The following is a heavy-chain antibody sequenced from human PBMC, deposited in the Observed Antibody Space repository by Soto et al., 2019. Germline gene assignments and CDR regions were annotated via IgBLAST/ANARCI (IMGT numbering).Heavy chain of an antibody. D-gene: IGHD1-1*01. J-gene: IGHJ4*02. V-gene: IGHV4-31*03. CDR1: GGSISSGGYY. Sequence: PSEILSLTCTVSGGSISSGGYYWSWIRQHPGEGLEWIGYIYYSGSTYYNPSLKSRVTISMDKSKSQFSLKLSSVTAADTAVYYCARAGPGAYIDKTTIDFWGQGTLVTVSS. CDR2: IYYSGST. CDR3: ARAGPGAYIDKTTIDF.